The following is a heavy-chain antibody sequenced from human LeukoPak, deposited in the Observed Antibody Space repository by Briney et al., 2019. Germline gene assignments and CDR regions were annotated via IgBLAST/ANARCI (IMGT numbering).Heavy chain of an antibody. CDR1: GFTFGDYA. CDR2: IRIKAYGGAT. J-gene: IGHJ4*02. CDR3: TRVRITMIVVAPYYFDY. Sequence: SLRLSCTTSGFTFGDYAMSWVRQAPGKGLEWVGFIRIKAYGGATEYAASLKGRFTISRDDSKSIAYLQMNSLKIEDTAVYYCTRVRITMIVVAPYYFDYWGQGTLVTVSS. D-gene: IGHD3-22*01. V-gene: IGHV3-49*04.